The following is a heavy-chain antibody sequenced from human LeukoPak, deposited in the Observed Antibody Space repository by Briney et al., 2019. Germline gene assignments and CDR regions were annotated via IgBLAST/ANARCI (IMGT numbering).Heavy chain of an antibody. CDR3: AKDLGDILTGSLYYFDY. CDR2: ISYDGRNK. J-gene: IGHJ4*02. V-gene: IGHV3-30*18. D-gene: IGHD3-9*01. CDR1: GFTFSSYG. Sequence: GGSLRLSCAASGFTFSSYGMHWVRQAPGKGLEWVAVISYDGRNKKYADSVKGRFTISRDNSKNTMYLQMNSLRAEDTAVYYCAKDLGDILTGSLYYFDYWGQGTLVTVSS.